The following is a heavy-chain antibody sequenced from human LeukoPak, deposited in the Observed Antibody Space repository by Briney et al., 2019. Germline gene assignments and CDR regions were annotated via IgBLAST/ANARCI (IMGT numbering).Heavy chain of an antibody. CDR1: GFTFSSYS. J-gene: IGHJ4*02. D-gene: IGHD3-22*01. CDR2: ISSSSYI. CDR3: ARGPRRGDPGETLLRRGDCFDY. V-gene: IGHV3-21*01. Sequence: PGGSLRLSCAASGFTFSSYSMNWVRQAPGKGLEWVSSISSSSYIYYADSVKGRFTISRDNAKNSLYLQMNSLRAEDTAVYYCARGPRRGDPGETLLRRGDCFDYWGQGTLVTVSS.